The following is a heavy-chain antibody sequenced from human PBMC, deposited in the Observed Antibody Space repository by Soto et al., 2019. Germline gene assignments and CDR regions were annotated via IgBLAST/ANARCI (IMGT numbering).Heavy chain of an antibody. J-gene: IGHJ6*02. CDR1: GGSISSSSYY. Sequence: PSETLSLTCTVSGGSISSSSYYWGWIRQPPGKGLEWIGSIYYSGSTYYNPSLKSRVTISVDTSKNQFSLKLSSVTAADTAVYYCARLGTYYDFWSGPYYYYYYGMDVWGQGTTGPVS. D-gene: IGHD3-3*01. CDR2: IYYSGST. V-gene: IGHV4-39*01. CDR3: ARLGTYYDFWSGPYYYYYYGMDV.